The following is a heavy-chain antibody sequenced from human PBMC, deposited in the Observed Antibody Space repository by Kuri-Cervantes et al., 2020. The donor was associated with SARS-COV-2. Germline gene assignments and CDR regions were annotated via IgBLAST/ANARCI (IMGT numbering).Heavy chain of an antibody. D-gene: IGHD6-19*01. V-gene: IGHV4-59*08. CDR2: IYYSGST. J-gene: IGHJ4*02. CDR3: ARQGSSGWYLGY. Sequence: GSLRLSCTVSGGSISSYYWGWIRQPPGKGLEWIGYIYYSGSTNYNPSLKSRVTISVDTSKNQFSLKLSSVTAADTAVYYCARQGSSGWYLGYWGQGTLVTVSS. CDR1: GGSISSYY.